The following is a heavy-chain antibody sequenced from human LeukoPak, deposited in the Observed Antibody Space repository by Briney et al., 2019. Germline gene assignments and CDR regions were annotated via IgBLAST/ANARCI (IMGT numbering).Heavy chain of an antibody. CDR3: ARGQLDIVVVPAAPEEFDY. V-gene: IGHV4-59*01. CDR1: GGSISSYY. D-gene: IGHD2-2*01. Sequence: SETLSLTCTVSGGSISSYYWNWIRQPPGKGLEWIGYIYYSGSTNYNSSLKSRVTISVDTSKNQFSLKLSSVTAADTAVYYCARGQLDIVVVPAAPEEFDYWGQGTLVTVSS. CDR2: IYYSGST. J-gene: IGHJ4*02.